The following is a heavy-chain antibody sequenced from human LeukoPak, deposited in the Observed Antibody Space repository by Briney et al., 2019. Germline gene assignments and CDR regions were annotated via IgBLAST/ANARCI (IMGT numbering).Heavy chain of an antibody. V-gene: IGHV3-7*01. Sequence: PGGSLRLSCATSGFTLGDHWMTWVRQAPGKGLEWVANVRTDGREKYYVDSVKGRFTISRDNAKNSPYLQMNSLRVDDTAVYYCASDYDPLCSYYYYYMDVWGKGTTVTVSS. CDR3: ASDYDPLCSYYYYYMDV. CDR1: GFTLGDHW. CDR2: VRTDGREK. D-gene: IGHD3-16*01. J-gene: IGHJ6*03.